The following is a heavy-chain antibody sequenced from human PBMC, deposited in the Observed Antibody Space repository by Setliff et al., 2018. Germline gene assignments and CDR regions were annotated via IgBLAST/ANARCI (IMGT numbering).Heavy chain of an antibody. J-gene: IGHJ3*02. CDR1: GASFSDYC. D-gene: IGHD2-15*01. V-gene: IGHV4-34*01. Sequence: PSETLSLTCTVYGASFSDYCWGWIRQPPGKGLEWIAEINHSGSTNYNPSLKSRVTISVDTSKNQFSLILRSVTAADTAVDYCARGRMRGSCSGASCTYDPFDIWGQGTPVTVSS. CDR2: INHSGST. CDR3: ARGRMRGSCSGASCTYDPFDI.